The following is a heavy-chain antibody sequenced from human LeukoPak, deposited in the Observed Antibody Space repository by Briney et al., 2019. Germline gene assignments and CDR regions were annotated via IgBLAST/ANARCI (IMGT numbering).Heavy chain of an antibody. J-gene: IGHJ4*02. CDR2: ISSSSSYI. V-gene: IGHV3-21*01. CDR3: ARHYSGSYSPFDY. Sequence: GGSLRLSCAASGFTFSSYSMNWVRQAPGKGLEWVSSISSSSSYIYYADSAKGRFTISRDNAKNSLYLQMNSLRAEDTTVYYCARHYSGSYSPFDYWGQGTLVTVSS. CDR1: GFTFSSYS. D-gene: IGHD1-26*01.